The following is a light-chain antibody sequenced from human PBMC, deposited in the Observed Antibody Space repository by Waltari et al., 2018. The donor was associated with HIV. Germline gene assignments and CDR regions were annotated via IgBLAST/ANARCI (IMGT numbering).Light chain of an antibody. Sequence: SVLTQPPSKSAAPGQTVTISCAGHSSNIGANDVSWYQQLPGAAPRLIIYESTKRPSDISVRFSASKSDTTATLDIAGVQPGDEAMYFCGTRDNDLGPVILGGGTWVTVL. CDR2: EST. CDR3: GTRDNDLGPVI. V-gene: IGLV1-51*02. CDR1: SSNIGAND. J-gene: IGLJ2*01.